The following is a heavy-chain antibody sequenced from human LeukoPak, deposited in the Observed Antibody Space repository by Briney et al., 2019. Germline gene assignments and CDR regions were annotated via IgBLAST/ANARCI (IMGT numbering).Heavy chain of an antibody. CDR1: GFTFSSYA. CDR2: ISGSGVST. D-gene: IGHD3-22*01. J-gene: IGHJ4*02. CDR3: AKDRSYYDSSGYIYYFDY. V-gene: IGHV3-23*01. Sequence: GGSLRLSCAASGFTFSSYAMTWVRQAPGKGLEWVSGISGSGVSTYYADSVKGRFTISRDNSKNTLYLQMNSLRAEDTAVYYCAKDRSYYDSSGYIYYFDYWGQGTLVTVSS.